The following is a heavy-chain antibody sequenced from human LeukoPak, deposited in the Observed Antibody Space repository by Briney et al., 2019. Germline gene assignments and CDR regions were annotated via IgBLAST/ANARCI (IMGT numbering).Heavy chain of an antibody. CDR3: AKDPPTVVSNAFHI. CDR1: GFTFSTYV. Sequence: TGGSLRLSCAASGFTFSTYVMNWVRQAPGKGLEWVSSISGSGGTTYYADSVKGRFTISRANSKNTLYLQMNSLRGDDTAVYSCAKDPPTVVSNAFHIWGQGTMVTVS. J-gene: IGHJ3*02. V-gene: IGHV3-23*01. CDR2: ISGSGGTT. D-gene: IGHD4-11*01.